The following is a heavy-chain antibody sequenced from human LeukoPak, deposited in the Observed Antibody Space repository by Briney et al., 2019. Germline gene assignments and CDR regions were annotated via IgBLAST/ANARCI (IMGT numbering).Heavy chain of an antibody. CDR3: ARTAHSSACSPFDH. CDR1: GGSISNTDYY. CDR2: IYDSGTA. D-gene: IGHD3-22*01. V-gene: IGHV4-39*01. Sequence: SETLSLTCIVSGGSISNTDYYWGWICQPPGKGLEWIGSIYDSGTAYYKASLKSRVTISVDVSRNQFSLKMKFVTAADTAVYYCARTAHSSACSPFDHWDQGTLVTVSS. J-gene: IGHJ4*02.